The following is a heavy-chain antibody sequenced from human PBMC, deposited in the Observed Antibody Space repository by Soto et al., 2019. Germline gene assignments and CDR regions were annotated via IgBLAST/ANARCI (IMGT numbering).Heavy chain of an antibody. J-gene: IGHJ4*02. CDR2: ISWNSGSI. CDR3: AKGGRYYDSSGYYY. V-gene: IGHV3-9*01. Sequence: EVQLVESGGGLVQPGRSLRLSCAASGFTFDDYAMHWVRQAPGKGLEWVSGISWNSGSIGYADSVKGRFTISRDNAKNSLYLQMNGLRAEDTALYYCAKGGRYYDSSGYYYWGQGTLVTVSS. D-gene: IGHD3-22*01. CDR1: GFTFDDYA.